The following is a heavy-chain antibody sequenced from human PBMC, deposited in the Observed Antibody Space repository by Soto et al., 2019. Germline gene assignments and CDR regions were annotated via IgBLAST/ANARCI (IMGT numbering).Heavy chain of an antibody. CDR2: IRSKANSYAT. D-gene: IGHD1-26*01. V-gene: IGHV3-73*01. Sequence: GGSLRLSCAASGFTFSGSAMHWVRQASGKGLEWVGRIRSKANSYATAYAASVKGRFTISRDDSKNTAYLQMNSLKTEDTAVYYCTRSPYSPYGMDVWGQGTTVTVSS. CDR1: GFTFSGSA. CDR3: TRSPYSPYGMDV. J-gene: IGHJ6*02.